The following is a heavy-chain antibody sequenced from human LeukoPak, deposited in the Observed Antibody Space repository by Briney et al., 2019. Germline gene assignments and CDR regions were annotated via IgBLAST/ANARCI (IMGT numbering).Heavy chain of an antibody. CDR2: IYTSGST. V-gene: IGHV4-61*02. CDR3: ARAGSRGIGPV. CDR1: GGSISSGSYY. D-gene: IGHD3-10*01. J-gene: IGHJ3*01. Sequence: SQTLSLTCTVSGGSISSGSYYWSWIRQPAGKGLEWIGRIYTSGSTNYNPSLKSRVTISVDTSKNQFSLKLSSVTAADTAVYYCARAGSRGIGPVXXQGTMVTVSS.